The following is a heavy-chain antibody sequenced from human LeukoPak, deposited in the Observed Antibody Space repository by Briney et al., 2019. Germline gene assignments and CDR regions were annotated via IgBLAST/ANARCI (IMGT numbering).Heavy chain of an antibody. CDR2: IYYSGST. J-gene: IGHJ6*03. V-gene: IGHV4-59*01. D-gene: IGHD3-9*01. CDR1: GVSFSGYY. Sequence: SETLSLTCAVYGVSFSGYYWSWIRQPPGKGLEWIGYIYYSGSTNYNPSLKSRVTISVDTSKNQFSLKLSSVTAADTAVYYCARGVVNYDILTGYQYYYYYMDVWGKGTTVTVSS. CDR3: ARGVVNYDILTGYQYYYYYMDV.